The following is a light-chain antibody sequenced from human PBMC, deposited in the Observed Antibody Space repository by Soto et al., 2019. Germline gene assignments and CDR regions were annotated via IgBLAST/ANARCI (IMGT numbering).Light chain of an antibody. CDR1: QTISGY. CDR3: QQLERYPST. CDR2: AAS. V-gene: IGKV1-39*01. J-gene: IGKJ4*01. Sequence: DIQMTQSPSSLSASVGDRVTITCRASQTISGYLNWYQQKPGKAPELLIYAASTLQSGVPSRFSGSGSGTDFTLTISSLQPEDFATYYCQQLERYPSTFGGGTKVEIK.